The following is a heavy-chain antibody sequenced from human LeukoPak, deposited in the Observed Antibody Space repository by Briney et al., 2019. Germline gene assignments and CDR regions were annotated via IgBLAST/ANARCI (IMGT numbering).Heavy chain of an antibody. J-gene: IGHJ4*02. CDR2: IKQDGSEK. CDR3: ARDFDDAYPDY. Sequence: PGGSLRLSCAASGFTFSSYWMSWVRQAPGKGLEWVANIKQDGSEKYYVDSVKGRFTIFRDNAKNSLYLQMNSLRAEDTAVYYCARDFDDAYPDYWGQGTLVTVSS. CDR1: GFTFSSYW. V-gene: IGHV3-7*01. D-gene: IGHD2-21*01.